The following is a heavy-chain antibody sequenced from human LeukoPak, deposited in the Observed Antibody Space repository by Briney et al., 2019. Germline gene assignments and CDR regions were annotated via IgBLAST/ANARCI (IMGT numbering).Heavy chain of an antibody. J-gene: IGHJ4*02. V-gene: IGHV3-48*01. D-gene: IGHD3-22*01. Sequence: PGGSLRLSCAASGFTFSSYSMNWVRQAPGKGLEWVSYISSSSSTIYYADSVKGRFTISRDNAKNSLYLQMNSLRAEDTAVYYCATVQLAVVSWGQGTLVTVSS. CDR1: GFTFSSYS. CDR2: ISSSSSTI. CDR3: ATVQLAVVS.